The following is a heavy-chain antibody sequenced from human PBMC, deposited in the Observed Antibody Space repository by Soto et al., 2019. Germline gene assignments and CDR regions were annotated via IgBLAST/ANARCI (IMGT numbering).Heavy chain of an antibody. Sequence: QVQLVQSGAEVKRPGSSVKVSCQTSGGTFRTYTINWVRQAPGQGLELMGRIIPILDVANYAQKFQGRVTITADKSTSTVTMELRSLRSEDTAFYSGARWIKDFKGVAGPKDIWFDPWGQETLVTVSP. J-gene: IGHJ5*02. CDR1: GGTFRTYT. V-gene: IGHV1-69*02. CDR3: ARWIKDFKGVAGPKDIWFDP. D-gene: IGHD6-19*01. CDR2: IIPILDVA.